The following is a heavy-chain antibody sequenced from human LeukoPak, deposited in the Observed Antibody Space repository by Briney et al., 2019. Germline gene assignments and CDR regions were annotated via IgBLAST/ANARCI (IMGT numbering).Heavy chain of an antibody. V-gene: IGHV3-30*18. J-gene: IGHJ5*02. CDR2: ISYDGSNK. CDR1: GFTFSSYG. Sequence: PGGSLRLSCAASGFTFSSYGMHWVRQAPGKGLEWVAVISYDGSNKYYADSVKGRFTISRDNSKNTLYLQMNSLRAEDTAVYYCAKDLYSRGGYSSGSGNPPPNWFDPWGQGTLVTVSS. CDR3: AKDLYSRGGYSSGSGNPPPNWFDP. D-gene: IGHD6-19*01.